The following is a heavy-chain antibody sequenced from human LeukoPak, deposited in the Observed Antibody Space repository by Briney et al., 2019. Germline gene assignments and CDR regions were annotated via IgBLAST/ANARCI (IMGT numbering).Heavy chain of an antibody. CDR3: VRGWFDF. V-gene: IGHV3-21*01. J-gene: IGHJ5*01. CDR1: GFTFSSYT. CDR2: ISSGSGYI. Sequence: GGSLRLSCAASGFTFSSYTMNWVRLAPGKGLEWVSSISSGSGYIQYADSVRGRFTISRDNAENSVFLQMGSLRVDDTALYYCVRGWFDFWGQGTPVTVSS.